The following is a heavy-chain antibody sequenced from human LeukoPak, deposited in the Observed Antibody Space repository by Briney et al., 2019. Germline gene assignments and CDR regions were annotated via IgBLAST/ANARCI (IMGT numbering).Heavy chain of an antibody. D-gene: IGHD2-2*01. J-gene: IGHJ5*02. Sequence: SETLSLTCTVSGGSISSYYWSWIRQPPGKGLEWIGYIYYSGSTNYNPSLKSRVTISVDTSKNQFSLKLSSVTAADTAVYYCARLNDCSSTSCYPRPHWFDPWGQGTLVTVS. CDR3: ARLNDCSSTSCYPRPHWFDP. CDR1: GGSISSYY. V-gene: IGHV4-59*08. CDR2: IYYSGST.